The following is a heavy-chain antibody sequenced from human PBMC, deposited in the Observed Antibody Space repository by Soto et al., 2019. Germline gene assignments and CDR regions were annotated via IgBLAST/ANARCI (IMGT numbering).Heavy chain of an antibody. CDR3: AKVPAAMSYYYYGMDV. J-gene: IGHJ6*02. CDR1: GFTFSSYA. CDR2: ISGSGGST. V-gene: IGHV3-23*01. Sequence: EVQLLESGGALVQPGGSLRLSCAASGFTFSSYAMSWVRQAPGKGLEWVSAISGSGGSTYYADSVKGRFTISRDNSKNTLYLQMNSLRAEDTAVYYCAKVPAAMSYYYYGMDVWGQGTTVTVSS. D-gene: IGHD2-2*01.